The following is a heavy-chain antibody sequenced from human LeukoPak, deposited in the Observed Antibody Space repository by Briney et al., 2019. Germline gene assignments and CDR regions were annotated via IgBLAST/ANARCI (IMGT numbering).Heavy chain of an antibody. CDR1: GDSISNDNYY. CDR2: IYYSGSA. V-gene: IGHV4-39*01. Sequence: SETLSLTCTVSGDSISNDNYYWGWIRQPPGRGLEWIGSIYYSGSAYYNLSLNTRVTISVDTSKNQFSLKVRSVTAAVPAVYYCARQGRYQLLYGVDAWGQGTLVSVSS. J-gene: IGHJ5*02. D-gene: IGHD2-2*02. CDR3: ARQGRYQLLYGVDA.